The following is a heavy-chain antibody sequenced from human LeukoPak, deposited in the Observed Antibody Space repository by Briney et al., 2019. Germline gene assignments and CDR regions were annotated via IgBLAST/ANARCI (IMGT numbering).Heavy chain of an antibody. Sequence: GGSLRLSCAASGFTFRDYGMNWVRQAPGKGLQWVTIISHDGGYKYYADSVKGRFTISRDNSKNTLYLQMSSLRTEDTAVYYCAKDLGSGYDSTGHFDLWGRGTLVTVSS. CDR1: GFTFRDYG. V-gene: IGHV3-30*18. D-gene: IGHD5-12*01. J-gene: IGHJ2*01. CDR2: ISHDGGYK. CDR3: AKDLGSGYDSTGHFDL.